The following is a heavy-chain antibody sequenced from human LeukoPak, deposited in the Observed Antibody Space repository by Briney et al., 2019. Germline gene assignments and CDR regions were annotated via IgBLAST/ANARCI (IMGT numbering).Heavy chain of an antibody. CDR3: ARVSRGERPHYGAIDY. CDR2: IIPIFGTA. V-gene: IGHV1-69*05. Sequence: SVKVSCKASVGTFSSYAISWVRQAPGQGLEWMGGIIPIFGTANYAQKFQGRVTITTDESTSTAYMELSSLRSEDTAVYYCARVSRGERPHYGAIDYWGQGTLVTVSS. CDR1: VGTFSSYA. J-gene: IGHJ4*02. D-gene: IGHD4-17*01.